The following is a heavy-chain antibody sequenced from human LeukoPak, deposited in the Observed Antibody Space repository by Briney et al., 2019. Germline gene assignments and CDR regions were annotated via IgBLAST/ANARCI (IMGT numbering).Heavy chain of an antibody. Sequence: SETLSLTCTVSGYSISSGYYWGWIRQPPGKGLEWIGSIYHSGSTYYNPSLKSRVTMSVDTSKNQFSLKLSSVTAADTAVYYCARFNSGWYYFDYWGQGTLVTVSS. D-gene: IGHD6-19*01. J-gene: IGHJ4*02. CDR1: GYSISSGYY. V-gene: IGHV4-38-2*02. CDR2: IYHSGST. CDR3: ARFNSGWYYFDY.